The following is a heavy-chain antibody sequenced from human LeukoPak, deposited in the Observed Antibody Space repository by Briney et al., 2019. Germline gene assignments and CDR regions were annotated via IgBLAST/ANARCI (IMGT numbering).Heavy chain of an antibody. CDR2: IYYSGST. D-gene: IGHD3-10*01. Sequence: KPSETLSLTCTVSGGSISSYYWSWIRQPPGKGLEWIGYIYYSGSTNYNPSLKSRVTISVDTSKNQFSLKLSSVTAADTAVYYCARERPLYYGSGSYYGDYYYYYYMDVWGKGITVTVSS. V-gene: IGHV4-59*01. CDR3: ARERPLYYGSGSYYGDYYYYYYMDV. CDR1: GGSISSYY. J-gene: IGHJ6*03.